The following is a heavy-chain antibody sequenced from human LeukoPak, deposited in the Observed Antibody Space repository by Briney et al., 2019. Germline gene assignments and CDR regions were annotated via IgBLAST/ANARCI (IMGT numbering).Heavy chain of an antibody. V-gene: IGHV3-7*01. D-gene: IGHD3-16*02. CDR1: GLTFSSHW. CDR2: IKQDGSEK. Sequence: GGSLRLSCAASGLTFSSHWMSWVRQAPGKGLEWVANIKQDGSEKYYVDSVKGRFTISRDNSKNTLYLQMNSLRAEDTAVYYCAKEEGGWYDYVWGSYRYNYWGQGTLVTVSS. J-gene: IGHJ4*02. CDR3: AKEEGGWYDYVWGSYRYNY.